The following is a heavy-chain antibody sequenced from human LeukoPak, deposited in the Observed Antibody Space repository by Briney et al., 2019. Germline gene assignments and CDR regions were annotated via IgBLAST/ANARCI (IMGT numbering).Heavy chain of an antibody. J-gene: IGHJ5*02. Sequence: ASVKVSCKASGYTFTRYYMHWVRQAPGQGLEWMGWINPKSGGRKYEQKFQGRVSMTRDTSISTAYMELSRLRSDDTAVYDCARDLYDYDSSGYYRWGQGTLVTVSS. D-gene: IGHD3-22*01. CDR3: ARDLYDYDSSGYYR. V-gene: IGHV1-2*02. CDR2: INPKSGGR. CDR1: GYTFTRYY.